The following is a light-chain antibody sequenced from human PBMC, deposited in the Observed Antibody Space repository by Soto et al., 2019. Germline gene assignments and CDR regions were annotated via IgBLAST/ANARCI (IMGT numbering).Light chain of an antibody. CDR2: GAS. CDR3: QQINSFPVT. CDR1: QSVSSN. Sequence: EIVMTQSPATLSVSPGERATLSCRASQSVSSNLAWYQQKPGQAPRLLIYGASTRATGIPARFSGSGSGTEFTLTISSLQSEDFAVYYCQQINSFPVTFGGGTKVEIK. V-gene: IGKV3-15*01. J-gene: IGKJ4*01.